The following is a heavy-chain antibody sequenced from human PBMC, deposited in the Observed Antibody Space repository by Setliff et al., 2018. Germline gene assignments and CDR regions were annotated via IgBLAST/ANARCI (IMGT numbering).Heavy chain of an antibody. CDR3: AKQGSYYYYMDV. CDR1: GGSISSGDYY. J-gene: IGHJ6*03. Sequence: PSETLSLTCTVSGGSISSGDYYWSWIRQPPGKGLEWIGYIYSSGSTYYNPSLKSRVSISVDTSKNQFSLKLSSVTAADMAVYYCAKQGSYYYYMDVWGKGNPGHRLL. V-gene: IGHV4-30-4*08. D-gene: IGHD6-13*01. CDR2: IYSSGST.